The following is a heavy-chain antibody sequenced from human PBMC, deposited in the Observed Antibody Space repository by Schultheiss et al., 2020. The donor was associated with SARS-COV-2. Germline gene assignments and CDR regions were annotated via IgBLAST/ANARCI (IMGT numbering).Heavy chain of an antibody. CDR1: GGSISSSSYY. CDR2: IYTSGST. CDR3: ARVKGKGSSGPLDY. Sequence: SETLSLTCTVSGGSISSSSYYWGWIRQPPGKGLEWIGRIYTSGSTNYNPSLKSRVTISVDTSKNQFSLKLSSVTAADTAVYYCARVKGKGSSGPLDYWGQGTLVTVSS. D-gene: IGHD6-19*01. V-gene: IGHV4-39*07. J-gene: IGHJ4*02.